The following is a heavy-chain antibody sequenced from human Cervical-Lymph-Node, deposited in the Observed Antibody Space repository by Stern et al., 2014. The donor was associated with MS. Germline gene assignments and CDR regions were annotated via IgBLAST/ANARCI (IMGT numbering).Heavy chain of an antibody. J-gene: IGHJ5*02. V-gene: IGHV1-69*01. Sequence: DQLVESGADVKKPGSSVRVSCKASGDISWLRQAPGQGLEYMGGIIRPVGPPQYTQSIQGRPTITADESTKTTYMEPSSRRPDDPAVYYCARGAGDNWFDPWGQGTLVSVSS. D-gene: IGHD3-10*01. CDR1: GD. CDR3: ARGAGDNWFDP. CDR2: IIRPVGPP.